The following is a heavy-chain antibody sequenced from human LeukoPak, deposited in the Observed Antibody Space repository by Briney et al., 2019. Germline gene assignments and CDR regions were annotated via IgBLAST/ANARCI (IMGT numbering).Heavy chain of an antibody. CDR3: ARDGTGYSYGNEDYFDY. V-gene: IGHV3-30-3*01. D-gene: IGHD5-18*01. CDR2: TSFDQSNR. J-gene: IGHJ4*02. Sequence: GRSLRLSCTASGFTFSTFAMHWVRQAPGKGLEWVALTSFDQSNRGYADSVKGRYTISRDNSRNTLYLQMNSLRAEYTAVYYCARDGTGYSYGNEDYFDYWGQGTLVTVSS. CDR1: GFTFSTFA.